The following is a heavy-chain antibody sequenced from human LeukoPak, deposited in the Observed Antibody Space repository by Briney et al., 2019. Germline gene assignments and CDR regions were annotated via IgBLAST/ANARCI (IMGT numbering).Heavy chain of an antibody. V-gene: IGHV4-34*01. CDR1: GGSFSGYY. CDR3: ARGSKGSSARGYYYYMDV. CDR2: INHSGST. Sequence: SETLSLTCAVYGGSFSGYYWSWIRQPPRKGLEWIGEINHSGSTNYNPSLKSRVTISVDTSKNQFSLKLSSVTAADTAVYYCARGSKGSSARGYYYYMDVWGKGTTVTVSS. J-gene: IGHJ6*03. D-gene: IGHD6-6*01.